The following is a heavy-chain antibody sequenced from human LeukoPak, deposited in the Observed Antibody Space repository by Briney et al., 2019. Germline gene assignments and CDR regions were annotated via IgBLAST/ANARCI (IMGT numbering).Heavy chain of an antibody. J-gene: IGHJ5*02. CDR2: IHYTGST. CDR3: ARDWPYYYDSNNWFDP. V-gene: IGHV4-38-2*02. Sequence: SETLSLTCSVSGYSIRSGYYWGWIRQPPGKGLEWIGSIHYTGSTYYNASLKSRVTISVDTSKNEFSLKLSSVTAADTAVYYCARDWPYYYDSNNWFDPWGQGTLVTVSS. D-gene: IGHD3-22*01. CDR1: GYSIRSGYY.